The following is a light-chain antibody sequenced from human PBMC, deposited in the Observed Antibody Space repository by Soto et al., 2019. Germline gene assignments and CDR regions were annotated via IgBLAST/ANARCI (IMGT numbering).Light chain of an antibody. V-gene: IGKV3-20*01. Sequence: EIVMTQSPATLSVSPGERATLSCRASQSVSIDLAWYQQTPGQAPRLLIYDASSRATGIPDRFSGSGSGTDFTLTISRLEPEDFAVYYCQQYGSSRTFGQGTKVDIK. CDR1: QSVSID. J-gene: IGKJ1*01. CDR3: QQYGSSRT. CDR2: DAS.